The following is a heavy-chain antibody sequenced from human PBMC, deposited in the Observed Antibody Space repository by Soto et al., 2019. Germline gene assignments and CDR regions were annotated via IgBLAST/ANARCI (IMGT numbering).Heavy chain of an antibody. V-gene: IGHV4-59*01. D-gene: IGHD2-15*01. CDR1: SGSISTYY. J-gene: IGHJ4*02. CDR3: ERYAGRSWFDY. Sequence: SETLSLTCTVSSGSISTYYWSWIRQPPGKGLEWIGYIYYSGRTNYNPSLKSRVTISLDTSRNQFSLKLSSVTAADTAVYYCERYAGRSWFDYWGPGTLVTVSS. CDR2: IYYSGRT.